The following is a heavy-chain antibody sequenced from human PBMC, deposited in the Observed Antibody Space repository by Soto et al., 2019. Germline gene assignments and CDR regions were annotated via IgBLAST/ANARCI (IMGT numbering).Heavy chain of an antibody. Sequence: GGSLRLSCAASGFTFSSYAMSWVRQAPGKGLEWVSAISGSGGSTYYADSVKGRFTISRDNSKNTLYLQMNSLRAEDTAVYYCAKVPVEAPNGIGSGWYLFVYWGQGTLVTVSS. CDR3: AKVPVEAPNGIGSGWYLFVY. CDR2: ISGSGGST. CDR1: GFTFSSYA. J-gene: IGHJ4*02. D-gene: IGHD6-19*01. V-gene: IGHV3-23*01.